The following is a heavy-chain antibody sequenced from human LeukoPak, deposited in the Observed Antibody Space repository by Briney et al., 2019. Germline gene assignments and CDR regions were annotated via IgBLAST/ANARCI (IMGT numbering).Heavy chain of an antibody. V-gene: IGHV3-11*04. Sequence: KPGGSLRLSCAASGFTFSDYYMSWIRQAPGKGLEWVSYISSSGSTIYYADSVKGRFTISRDNSKNTLYLQMNSLRAEDTAIYYCAKDLGNDWYYDTFDYWGQGSLVTVSS. D-gene: IGHD6-19*01. CDR3: AKDLGNDWYYDTFDY. J-gene: IGHJ4*02. CDR2: ISSSGSTI. CDR1: GFTFSDYY.